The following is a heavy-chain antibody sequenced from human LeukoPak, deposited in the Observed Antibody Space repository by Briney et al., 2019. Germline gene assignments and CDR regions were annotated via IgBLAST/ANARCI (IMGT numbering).Heavy chain of an antibody. Sequence: GASVKVSCKASGYTFTGYYMHWVRQAPGQGLEWMGWINPNSGGTNYAQKFQGWVTMTRDTSISTAYMELSRLRSDDTAVYYCARGRSGWYEDAFDIWGRGTMVTVSS. V-gene: IGHV1-2*04. CDR1: GYTFTGYY. D-gene: IGHD6-19*01. J-gene: IGHJ3*02. CDR3: ARGRSGWYEDAFDI. CDR2: INPNSGGT.